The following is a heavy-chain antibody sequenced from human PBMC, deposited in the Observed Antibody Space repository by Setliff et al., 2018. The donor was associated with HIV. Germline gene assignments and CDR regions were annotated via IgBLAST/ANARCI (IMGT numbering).Heavy chain of an antibody. CDR2: IYNSGST. J-gene: IGHJ4*02. D-gene: IGHD3-22*01. CDR1: GGSLSSGTYY. CDR3: ARVGSDSSGYGFDY. V-gene: IGHV4-61*02. Sequence: PSETLSLTCTVPGGSLSSGTYYWNWIRQPAGKGLEWIGRIYNSGSTNYNPSLKSRVTISVDTSKNQFSLKLSSVTAADTAVYYCARVGSDSSGYGFDYWGQGTLVTVSS.